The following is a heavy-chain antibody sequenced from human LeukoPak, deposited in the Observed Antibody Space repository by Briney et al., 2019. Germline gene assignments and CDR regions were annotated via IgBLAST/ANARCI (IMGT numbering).Heavy chain of an antibody. Sequence: SETLSLTCTVSGGSISSYYWSWIRQPPGKGLEWIGYIYYSGSTNYNPSLKSRVTISVDTSKNQFSLKLSSVTAADTAVYYCARVVAVAGLGFFDYWGHGTLVTVSS. D-gene: IGHD6-19*01. CDR3: ARVVAVAGLGFFDY. CDR1: GGSISSYY. V-gene: IGHV4-59*01. CDR2: IYYSGST. J-gene: IGHJ4*01.